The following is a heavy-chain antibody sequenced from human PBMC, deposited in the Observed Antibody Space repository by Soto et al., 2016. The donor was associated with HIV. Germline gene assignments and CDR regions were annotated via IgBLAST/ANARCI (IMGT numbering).Heavy chain of an antibody. V-gene: IGHV4-31*03. CDR1: GASISSGGYY. CDR2: ISYSGST. CDR3: AGGQGYSYGYWYFDL. J-gene: IGHJ2*01. D-gene: IGHD5-18*01. Sequence: QVHLQESGSGLVKPSQTLSLTCTVSGASISSGGYYWNWNRQYPGKGLDWIGYISYSGSTYYNPSLKSRVTISEDTSKNQFSLKLSSVTAADTAVYYCAGGQGYSYGYWYFDLWGRGTLVAVSS.